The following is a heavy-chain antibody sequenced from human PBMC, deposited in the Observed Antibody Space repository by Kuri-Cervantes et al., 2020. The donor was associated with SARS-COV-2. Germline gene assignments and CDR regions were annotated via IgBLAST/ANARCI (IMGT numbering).Heavy chain of an antibody. CDR2: INWNGGST. CDR3: ARVGPFSSWYPTRYLDS. V-gene: IGHV3-20*04. D-gene: IGHD2-2*01. J-gene: IGHJ4*02. Sequence: GESLRLSCAASGFTFDEYGMSLVRQAPGKGVEGVTGINWNGGSTGYADSVNGRFTISRDNAKNSLFLQMNNMRVEDTAVFYCARVGPFSSWYPTRYLDSWGQGTPVTVSS. CDR1: GFTFDEYG.